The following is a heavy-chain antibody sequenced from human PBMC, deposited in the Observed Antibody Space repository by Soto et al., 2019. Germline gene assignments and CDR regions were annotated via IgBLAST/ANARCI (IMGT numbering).Heavy chain of an antibody. Sequence: QVQLVQSGTEVKKPGSSVTVSCKASGGTFRNYPINWVRQAPGQGLEWMGSIFPLTDIPDYAQNFQARLTISADKATSTAYMELSSLTSDDTAMYFWARGPLVVLNYFESWGQGTLVTVSS. V-gene: IGHV1-69*02. CDR1: GGTFRNYP. J-gene: IGHJ4*02. CDR2: IFPLTDIP. CDR3: ARGPLVVLNYFES.